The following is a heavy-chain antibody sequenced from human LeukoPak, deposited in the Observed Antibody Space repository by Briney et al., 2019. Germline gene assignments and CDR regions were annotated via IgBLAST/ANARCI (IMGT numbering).Heavy chain of an antibody. V-gene: IGHV3-74*01. D-gene: IGHD6-19*01. CDR2: LNDDGTYK. Sequence: GVTLRLSCVASGFTFSRQCMHWARQAPAKALVCVLRLNDDGTYKDYTVSVKGRFTMSRDNAKNMLYLKMNSLRVEDTALYYCVRCSSGWAGTDYWGQGTLVTVSS. CDR1: GFTFSRQC. J-gene: IGHJ4*02. CDR3: VRCSSGWAGTDY.